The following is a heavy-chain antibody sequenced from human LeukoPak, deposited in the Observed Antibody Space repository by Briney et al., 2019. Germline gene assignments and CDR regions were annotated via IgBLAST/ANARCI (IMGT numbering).Heavy chain of an antibody. Sequence: GESLKISCKGSGYRFTSYWIGWVRQMPGKGLEWMGMIYPGDSDTRYSPSFQDQVTISADKSISTAYLQWSSLQASDTAMYYCARQEGIAAAGTYWYFDLWGRGALVTVSS. CDR1: GYRFTSYW. J-gene: IGHJ2*01. V-gene: IGHV5-51*01. CDR3: ARQEGIAAAGTYWYFDL. D-gene: IGHD6-13*01. CDR2: IYPGDSDT.